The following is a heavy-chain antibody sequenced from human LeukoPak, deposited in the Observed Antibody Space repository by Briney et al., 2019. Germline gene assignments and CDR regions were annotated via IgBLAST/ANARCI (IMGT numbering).Heavy chain of an antibody. CDR3: ASARGSNYGSLGD. D-gene: IGHD5-18*01. V-gene: IGHV3-53*01. Sequence: GGSLRLSCAASGFTVSSNYMSWVRQAPGKGLEWVSGIYSGGSTFYADSVTGRFSISSNNSKNTLYLQMNNLKAMNTAVYAVASARGSNYGSLGDWGQGTLVTVSS. CDR2: IYSGGST. CDR1: GFTVSSNY. J-gene: IGHJ4*02.